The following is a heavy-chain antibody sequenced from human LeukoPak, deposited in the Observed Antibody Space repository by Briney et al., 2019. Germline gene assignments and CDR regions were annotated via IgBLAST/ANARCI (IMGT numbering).Heavy chain of an antibody. D-gene: IGHD2-21*02. CDR3: ARGATISVTGYFDF. V-gene: IGHV4-34*01. CDR1: GASFSRYY. Sequence: SETLSLTCAVDGASFSRYYSSWIRQSPGKGLEWIAEIDHRGDTNYNPSVKSRVTISVDTSKNQFSLKVRSLSDADTAVYYCARGATISVTGYFDFWGQGSLVSVSS. J-gene: IGHJ4*03. CDR2: IDHRGDT.